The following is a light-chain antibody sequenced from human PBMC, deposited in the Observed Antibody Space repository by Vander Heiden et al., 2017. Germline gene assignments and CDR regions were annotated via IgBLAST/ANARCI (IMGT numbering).Light chain of an antibody. CDR1: RRNIGASYA. V-gene: IGLV1-40*01. CDR2: GNS. CDR3: QSYDSSLSAVV. J-gene: IGLJ2*01. Sequence: QSVLPQPLSVSRSPGQRVTISRTRSRRNIGASYAGPRYQQTPGTAPKLLIYGNSNRPSGVPDRFSGAKSGTAASLAITGLQAEDEADEYCQSYDSSLSAVVFGGGTKPTVL.